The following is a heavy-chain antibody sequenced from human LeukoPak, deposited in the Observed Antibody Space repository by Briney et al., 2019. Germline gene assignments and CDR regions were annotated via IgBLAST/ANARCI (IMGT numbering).Heavy chain of an antibody. CDR2: IYTSGST. CDR3: ASSYSRGWYGAFDI. Sequence: SETLSLTCTVSGGSISSYYWSWIRQPAGKGLEWIGRIYTSGSTNYNPSLKSRVTMSVDTSKNQFSLKLSSVTAADTAVYYCASSYSRGWYGAFDIWGQGTMVTVSS. CDR1: GGSISSYY. D-gene: IGHD6-19*01. J-gene: IGHJ3*02. V-gene: IGHV4-4*07.